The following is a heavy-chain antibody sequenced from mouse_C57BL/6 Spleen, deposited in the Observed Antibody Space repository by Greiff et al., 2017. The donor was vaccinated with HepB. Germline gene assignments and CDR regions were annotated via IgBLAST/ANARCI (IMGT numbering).Heavy chain of an antibody. CDR1: GYSITSGYY. Sequence: EVKVEESGPGLVKPSQSLSLTCSVTGYSITSGYYWNWIRQFPGNKLEWMGYISYDGSNNYNPSLKNRISITRDTSKNQFFLKLNSVTTEDTATYYCARGGLLGDYWGQGTTLTVSS. CDR2: ISYDGSN. J-gene: IGHJ2*01. CDR3: ARGGLLGDY. V-gene: IGHV3-6*01. D-gene: IGHD2-10*01.